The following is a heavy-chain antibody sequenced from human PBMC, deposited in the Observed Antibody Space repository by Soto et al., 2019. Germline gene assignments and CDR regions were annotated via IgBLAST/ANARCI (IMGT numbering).Heavy chain of an antibody. V-gene: IGHV1-18*01. Sequence: ASVKVSCKASGYTFTSYGISWVRQAPGQGLEWMGWISAYNGNTNYAQELQGRVTMTTDTSTSTAYMELRSLRSDDTAVYYCARSLKIIPAAIPDYYYYGMDVWGQGTTVTVSS. CDR2: ISAYNGNT. D-gene: IGHD2-2*02. CDR3: ARSLKIIPAAIPDYYYYGMDV. CDR1: GYTFTSYG. J-gene: IGHJ6*02.